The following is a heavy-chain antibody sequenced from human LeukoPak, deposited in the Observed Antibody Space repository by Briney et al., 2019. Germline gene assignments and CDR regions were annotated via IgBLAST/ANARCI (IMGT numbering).Heavy chain of an antibody. CDR3: ARDIDIVVVVAATDY. J-gene: IGHJ4*02. Sequence: GASVKVSCKASGYTFTSYGISWVRQAPGQGLEWMGWISAYNGNTNYAQKLQGRVTMTTDTSTSTAYMELRSLRSDDTAVYYCARDIDIVVVVAATDYWGQGTLVTVSS. V-gene: IGHV1-18*01. CDR1: GYTFTSYG. CDR2: ISAYNGNT. D-gene: IGHD2-15*01.